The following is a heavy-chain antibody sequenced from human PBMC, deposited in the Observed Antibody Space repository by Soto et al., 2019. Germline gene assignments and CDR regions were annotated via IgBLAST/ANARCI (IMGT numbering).Heavy chain of an antibody. Sequence: GGSLRLSCEASGFTFSGYWMSWVRHTPGKGLEWVASIKEDGGEKNYLDSAKGRFTISRDNAKNSLYLQMNSLRVEDTAVYYCASRTLISGSPIPFHYRGQGTLVTVS. CDR2: IKEDGGEK. CDR1: GFTFSGYW. J-gene: IGHJ4*02. D-gene: IGHD3-10*01. V-gene: IGHV3-7*01. CDR3: ASRTLISGSPIPFHY.